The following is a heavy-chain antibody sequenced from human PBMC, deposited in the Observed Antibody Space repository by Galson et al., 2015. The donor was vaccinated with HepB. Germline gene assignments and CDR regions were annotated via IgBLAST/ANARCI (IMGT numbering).Heavy chain of an antibody. CDR2: TYYRSQWYN. CDR1: GDSVSRKSTA. J-gene: IGHJ4*02. Sequence: CAIPGDSVSRKSTAWNWIRQSPSRGLEWLGRTYYRSQWYNDYAVSVKSRIRVNSDTSKNQFSLHLNSVTPDDTAIYYCARQDYCYDSNCQGGGFDYWGQGALVTVSS. D-gene: IGHD3-22*01. CDR3: ARQDYCYDSNCQGGGFDY. V-gene: IGHV6-1*01.